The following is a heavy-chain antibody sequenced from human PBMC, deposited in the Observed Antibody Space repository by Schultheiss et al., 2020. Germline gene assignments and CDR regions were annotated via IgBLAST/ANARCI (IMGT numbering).Heavy chain of an antibody. Sequence: GGSLRLSCAASGFSVGSNYMNWVRQAPGKGLEWVSIIYSGGSSYYADSVRGRFTISRDNSKNMLYLQMNSLRAEDTAVYYCSRDLKRGDGGVIWGMDVWGQGTTVTVSS. CDR2: IYSGGSS. V-gene: IGHV3-53*01. D-gene: IGHD2-21*02. J-gene: IGHJ6*02. CDR1: GFSVGSNY. CDR3: SRDLKRGDGGVIWGMDV.